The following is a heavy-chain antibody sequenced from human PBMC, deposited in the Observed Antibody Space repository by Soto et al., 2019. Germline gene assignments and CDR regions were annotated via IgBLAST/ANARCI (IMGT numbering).Heavy chain of an antibody. CDR1: GFTFSSYG. V-gene: IGHV3-33*01. D-gene: IGHD5-18*01. Sequence: PGGSLRLSCAASGFTFSSYGMHWVRQAPGKGLEWVAVIWYDGSNKYYADSVKCRFTISRDNSKNSLYLQMNSLRAEDTAVYYCAREGRSPVGYGQLYYYYYMDVWGKGTTVTVSS. J-gene: IGHJ6*03. CDR2: IWYDGSNK. CDR3: AREGRSPVGYGQLYYYYYMDV.